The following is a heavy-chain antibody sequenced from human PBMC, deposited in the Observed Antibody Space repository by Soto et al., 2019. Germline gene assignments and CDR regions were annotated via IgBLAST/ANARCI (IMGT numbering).Heavy chain of an antibody. CDR1: GFTFSSYW. Sequence: GGSLRLSCAASGFTFSSYWMHWVRQAPGKGLVWVSRISSGASATNYADSAKGRFTISRDNAKNTLYLQMNSLRAEDMAVYYCAREAATGGIYFDFWGQGTLVTVSS. CDR3: AREAATGGIYFDF. D-gene: IGHD2-8*02. V-gene: IGHV3-74*01. CDR2: ISSGASAT. J-gene: IGHJ4*02.